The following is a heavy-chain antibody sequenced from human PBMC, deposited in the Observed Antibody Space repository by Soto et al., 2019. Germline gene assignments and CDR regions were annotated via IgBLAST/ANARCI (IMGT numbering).Heavy chain of an antibody. J-gene: IGHJ3*01. Sequence: QDPLVQSGAEVKKPGASVKVSCKASVFTSSGISWVRQAPGQRLEWMGWISTHNGNTIYAQKFQGRVIMTMDTSTTTVYMELRSRRPDDTAVYLCAREGILGLFDAYDLWGQGTMVTVSS. CDR3: AREGILGLFDAYDL. CDR1: VFTSSG. V-gene: IGHV1-18*04. CDR2: ISTHNGNT. D-gene: IGHD3-3*01.